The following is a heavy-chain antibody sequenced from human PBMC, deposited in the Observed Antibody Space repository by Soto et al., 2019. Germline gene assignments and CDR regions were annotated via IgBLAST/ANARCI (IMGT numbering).Heavy chain of an antibody. V-gene: IGHV3-30-3*01. CDR1: GFTFSRNA. CDR2: ISFDGNNQ. D-gene: IGHD5-12*01. CDR3: ARDREYSGFYYGMDV. Sequence: PGGSLRLSCEASGFTFSRNAMHWVRQAPGKGLEGVAVISFDGNNQYYTDSVKGRFTISRDNSKNTLDLQMNSLRREDTAVYYCARDREYSGFYYGMDVWGQGPTVTVSS. J-gene: IGHJ6*02.